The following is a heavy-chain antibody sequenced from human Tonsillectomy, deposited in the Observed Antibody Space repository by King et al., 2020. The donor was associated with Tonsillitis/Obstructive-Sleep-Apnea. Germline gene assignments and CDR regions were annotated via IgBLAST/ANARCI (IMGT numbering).Heavy chain of an antibody. CDR2: IYYSGST. D-gene: IGHD2-15*01. CDR3: ARRPDYSLKKDSFDM. J-gene: IGHJ3*02. V-gene: IGHV4-39*01. CDR1: GGSISTSSYQ. Sequence: VQLQESGPGLVKPSETLSLTCTVSGGSISTSSYQWGWVRQPPGKGLEWIGSIYYSGSTYCNPSLKSRVTISVDTSKSQFSLKLSSVTAADTAVYYCARRPDYSLKKDSFDMWGQGTRVTVSS.